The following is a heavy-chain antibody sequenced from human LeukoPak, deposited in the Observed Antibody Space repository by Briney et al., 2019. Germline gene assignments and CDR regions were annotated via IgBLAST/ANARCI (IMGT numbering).Heavy chain of an antibody. D-gene: IGHD3-10*01. V-gene: IGHV3-66*01. CDR3: ASFRFGGCYFDY. J-gene: IGHJ4*02. CDR1: GFTVSSNY. CDR2: IYSGGST. Sequence: GSLRLSCAASGFTVSSNYMSWVRQAPGQGLEWVSVIYSGGSTYYADSVKGRFTISRDNSKNTLYLQMNSLRAEDTAVYYCASFRFGGCYFDYWGQGTLVTVSS.